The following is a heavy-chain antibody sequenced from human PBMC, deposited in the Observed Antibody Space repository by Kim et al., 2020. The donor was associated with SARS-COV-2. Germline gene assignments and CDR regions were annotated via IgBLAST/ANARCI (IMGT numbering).Heavy chain of an antibody. D-gene: IGHD3-10*01. J-gene: IGHJ4*02. V-gene: IGHV1-58*01. CDR3: AADSRSLWFGETN. Sequence: SVKVSCKASGFTFTSSAVQWVRQARGQRLEWIGWIVVGSGNTNYAQKFQERVTITRDMSTSTAYMELSSLRSEDTAVYYCAADSRSLWFGETNWGQGTLVTVSS. CDR1: GFTFTSSA. CDR2: IVVGSGNT.